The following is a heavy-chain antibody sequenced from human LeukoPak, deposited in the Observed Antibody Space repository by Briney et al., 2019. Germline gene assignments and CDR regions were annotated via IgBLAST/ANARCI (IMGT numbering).Heavy chain of an antibody. Sequence: GRSLRLSCAASGFTFSSYAMHWVRQAPGKGLEWVAVISYDGSNKYYADSVKGRFTISRDNSKNTLYLQMNSLRAEDTAVYYCAVEVTTYFDYWGQGTLVTVS. CDR2: ISYDGSNK. CDR1: GFTFSSYA. V-gene: IGHV3-30*04. D-gene: IGHD2-21*02. CDR3: AVEVTTYFDY. J-gene: IGHJ4*02.